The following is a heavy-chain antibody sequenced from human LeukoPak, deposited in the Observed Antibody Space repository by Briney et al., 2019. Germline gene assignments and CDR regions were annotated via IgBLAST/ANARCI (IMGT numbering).Heavy chain of an antibody. CDR2: IYSGGST. CDR3: ARCTASCYANAFDV. CDR1: GFTVSSNY. D-gene: IGHD2-2*01. V-gene: IGHV3-66*01. Sequence: SGGSLRLSCAASGFTVSSNYMSWVRQAPGKGLEWVSVIYSGGSTYYADSVKGRFTISRDNSKNTLYLQMNSLRAEDTAVYYCARCTASCYANAFDVWGQGTLLTVSS. J-gene: IGHJ3*01.